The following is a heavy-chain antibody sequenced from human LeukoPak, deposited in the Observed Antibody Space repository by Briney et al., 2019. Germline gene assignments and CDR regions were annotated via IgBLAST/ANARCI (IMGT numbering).Heavy chain of an antibody. J-gene: IGHJ4*02. Sequence: GGSLRLSCAASGFTFSSYSMNWVRQAPGKGLEWVSSISSSSSYIYYADLVKGRFTISRDNAKNSLYLQMNSLRAEDTAVYYCARERVGYYYDSSGYYDYWGQGTLVTVSS. CDR1: GFTFSSYS. CDR2: ISSSSSYI. CDR3: ARERVGYYYDSSGYYDY. D-gene: IGHD3-22*01. V-gene: IGHV3-21*01.